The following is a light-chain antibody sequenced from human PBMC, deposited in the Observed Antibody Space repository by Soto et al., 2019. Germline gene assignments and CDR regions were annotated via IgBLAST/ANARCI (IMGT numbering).Light chain of an antibody. Sequence: IVMTQSPAILSASPGETVTLSCRASQTIRNSLAWYQQKPGQAPRLVIYDVSTRATGVPARFSGSGSGTEFTLTISGLQSEDFAVYYCQQCSNWPPFTFGPGTKVDIK. J-gene: IGKJ3*01. V-gene: IGKV3-15*01. CDR1: QTIRNS. CDR2: DVS. CDR3: QQCSNWPPFT.